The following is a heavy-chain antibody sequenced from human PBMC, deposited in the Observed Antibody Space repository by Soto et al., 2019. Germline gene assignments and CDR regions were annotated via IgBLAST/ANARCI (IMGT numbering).Heavy chain of an antibody. J-gene: IGHJ3*02. CDR2: IVPVFSLT. CDR1: GDTFSNYA. V-gene: IGHV1-69*12. D-gene: IGHD6-13*01. CDR3: AKESSAACTFREGASDI. Sequence: QVHLVQSGAEVKKPGSSVKVACKLSGDTFSNYAINWVRLAPGQGLEWMGAIVPVFSLTNYAQKFQGRVTFTADEFTITAYMELSSLGSDETATYYWAKESSAACTFREGASDIWGQGTMVTVSS.